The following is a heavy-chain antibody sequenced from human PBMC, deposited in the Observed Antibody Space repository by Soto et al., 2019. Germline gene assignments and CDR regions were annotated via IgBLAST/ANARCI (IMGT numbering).Heavy chain of an antibody. D-gene: IGHD3-10*01. J-gene: IGHJ4*02. CDR2: ITPTFQKA. CDR3: SMEFRVRGVSVDS. V-gene: IGHV1-69*06. Sequence: QLVQSGAEVKKPGSSVRVSCRASGGTFSTHDINWVRQAPGQGLEWIGSITPTFQKANYAQKFQARITITADRSTSIDYMETSTLKSEDSALYCCSMEFRVRGVSVDSWGQGSLVTVSS. CDR1: GGTFSTHD.